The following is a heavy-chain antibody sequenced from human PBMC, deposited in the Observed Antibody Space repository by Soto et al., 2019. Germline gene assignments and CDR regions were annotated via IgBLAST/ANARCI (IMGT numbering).Heavy chain of an antibody. CDR1: GFTFTSSA. CDR3: AREGVAPYYYYGMDV. D-gene: IGHD5-12*01. CDR2: IVVGSDNT. Sequence: SVKVSCKTSGFTFTSSAIQWVRQARGQRLEWIGWIVVGSDNTNYAQKFQERVTITRDLSTSTVHMEVRSLRSDDTAVYYCAREGVAPYYYYGMDVWGQGTPVTVSS. J-gene: IGHJ6*02. V-gene: IGHV1-58*02.